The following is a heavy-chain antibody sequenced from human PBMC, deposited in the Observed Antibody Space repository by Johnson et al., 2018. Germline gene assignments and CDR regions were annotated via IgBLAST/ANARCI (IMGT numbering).Heavy chain of an antibody. CDR1: GFTFSSYA. CDR2: ISGSGGST. V-gene: IGHV3-23*01. J-gene: IGHJ6*02. Sequence: EEQLLEAGGGVVQPGGSLKLACAASGFTFSSYAMSWVRQAPGKGLEWVSAISGSGGSTYYADSVQGRFTISRENSKNTLYLQMNSLRAEDTAVYYCANHPYCSSTSCYKGGYYYGMDVWGQGTTVTVSS. D-gene: IGHD2-2*02. CDR3: ANHPYCSSTSCYKGGYYYGMDV.